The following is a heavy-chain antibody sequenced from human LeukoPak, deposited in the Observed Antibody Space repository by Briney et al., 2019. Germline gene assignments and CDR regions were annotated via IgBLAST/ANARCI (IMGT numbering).Heavy chain of an antibody. CDR3: ASDSSSSEYFQH. CDR2: IYSGGST. CDR1: GFTVSSNY. Sequence: GGSLRLSCAASGFTVSSNYMSWVRQGPGKGLEWVSVIYSGGSTYYADSVKGRFTISRDNSKNTLYLQMNSLRAEDTAVYYCASDSSSSEYFQHWGQGTLVTVSS. J-gene: IGHJ1*01. V-gene: IGHV3-53*01. D-gene: IGHD6-6*01.